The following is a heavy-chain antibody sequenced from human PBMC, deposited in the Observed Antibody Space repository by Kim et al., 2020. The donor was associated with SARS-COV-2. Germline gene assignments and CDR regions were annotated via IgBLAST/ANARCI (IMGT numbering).Heavy chain of an antibody. J-gene: IGHJ4*02. CDR2: IIPIFGTA. D-gene: IGHD5-18*01. V-gene: IGHV1-69*13. CDR1: GGTFSSYA. CDR3: AREHTAMGQTHVDY. Sequence: SVKVSCKASGGTFSSYAINWVRQAPGQGLEWMGGIIPIFGTANYAQKFQGRVTITADESTSTAYMELSSLRSEDTAVYYCAREHTAMGQTHVDYWGQGTLVTVSS.